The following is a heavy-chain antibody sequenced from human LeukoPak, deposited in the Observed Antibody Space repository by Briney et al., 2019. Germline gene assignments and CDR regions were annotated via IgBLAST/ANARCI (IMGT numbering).Heavy chain of an antibody. CDR3: ARDGNSSTSLDY. Sequence: GGSLRLSSAASGFSFSSYGMHWVRQAPGKGLEWVEVISYDGSNKYYADSGKGRFTISRDNSKNTLYLQMNSLRAEDTAVYYCARDGNSSTSLDYWGQGTLVTVSS. J-gene: IGHJ4*02. CDR2: ISYDGSNK. CDR1: GFSFSSYG. D-gene: IGHD2-2*01. V-gene: IGHV3-33*05.